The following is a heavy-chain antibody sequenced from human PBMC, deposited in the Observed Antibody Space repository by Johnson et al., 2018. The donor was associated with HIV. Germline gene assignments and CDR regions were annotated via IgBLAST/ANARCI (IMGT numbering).Heavy chain of an antibody. CDR1: GFTFSSYA. D-gene: IGHD6-13*01. CDR2: ISYDGGNK. V-gene: IGHV3-30-3*01. CDR3: ARVRTAAGFDAFDI. J-gene: IGHJ3*02. Sequence: QVQLVESGGGVVQPGRSLRLSCAASGFTFSSYAMHWVRQAPGKGLEWVAVISYDGGNKYYADSVKGRFTISRDNSKNSLYLQMNSLRAEDTALYYCARVRTAAGFDAFDIWGQGTMVTVSS.